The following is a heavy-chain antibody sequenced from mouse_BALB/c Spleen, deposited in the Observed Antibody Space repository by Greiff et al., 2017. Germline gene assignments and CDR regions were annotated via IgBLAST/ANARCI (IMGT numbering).Heavy chain of an antibody. V-gene: IGHV5-17*02. CDR3: ARYRYDVMDY. CDR2: ISSGSSTI. D-gene: IGHD2-14*01. J-gene: IGHJ4*01. CDR1: GFTFSSFG. Sequence: EVKLMESGGGLVQPGGSRKLSCAASGFTFSSFGMHWVRQAPEKGLEWVAYISSGSSTIYYADTVKGRFTISRDNPKNTLFLQMTSLRSEDTAMYYCARYRYDVMDYWGQGTSVTVSS.